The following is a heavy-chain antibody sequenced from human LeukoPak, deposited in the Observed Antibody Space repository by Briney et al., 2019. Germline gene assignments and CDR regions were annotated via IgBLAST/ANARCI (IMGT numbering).Heavy chain of an antibody. CDR3: AAAYFGVDQYYYGMDV. V-gene: IGHV3-23*01. CDR2: ISRSGGST. CDR1: GFTFRSYA. D-gene: IGHD3-3*01. Sequence: AGGSLRLSCVASGFTFRSYAMNWVHQAPGKGLEWVSAISRSGGSTYSADSVKGRFTISRDTSKNTLYLQMNSLRAEDTAVYYCAAAYFGVDQYYYGMDVWGQGTTVTVSS. J-gene: IGHJ6*02.